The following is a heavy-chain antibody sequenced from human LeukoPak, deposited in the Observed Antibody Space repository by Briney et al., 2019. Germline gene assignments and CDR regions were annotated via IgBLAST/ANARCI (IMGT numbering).Heavy chain of an antibody. D-gene: IGHD2-8*01. CDR3: ARGPERTGVGTRYYYDMDV. J-gene: IGHJ6*02. V-gene: IGHV3-74*01. CDR2: ISSDGITT. CDR1: GFTFSSYW. Sequence: GGSLRLSCAASGFTFSSYWMYWVRQAPGKGLVWVSRISSDGITTNYAGAVKGRFTMSRDNAKNTLFLQMNTLRAEDTAVYYCARGPERTGVGTRYYYDMDVWGQGTTVTVSS.